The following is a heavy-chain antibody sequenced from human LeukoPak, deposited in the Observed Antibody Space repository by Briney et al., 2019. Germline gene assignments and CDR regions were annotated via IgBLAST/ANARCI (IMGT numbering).Heavy chain of an antibody. V-gene: IGHV4-39*02. CDR2: IYYSGNT. CDR3: ARDYSGAGTVGATSGY. CDR1: GGSISSSSFY. Sequence: SETLSLTCSVSGGSISSSSFYWGWIRQPPGKGLEWIGTIYYSGNTFYNPSLKSRVTISVDASKNQFSMKLTSVTAADTAMYYCARDYSGAGTVGATSGYWGQGTLVTVSS. J-gene: IGHJ4*02. D-gene: IGHD1-26*01.